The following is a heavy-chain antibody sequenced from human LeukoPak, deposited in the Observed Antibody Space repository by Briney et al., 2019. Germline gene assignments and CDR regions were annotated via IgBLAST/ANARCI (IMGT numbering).Heavy chain of an antibody. J-gene: IGHJ3*02. D-gene: IGHD3-22*01. CDR3: AKDKGEYDSSGYYLGLAFDI. CDR2: ISWNSGSI. CDR1: GFTFDDYA. Sequence: GGSLRLSCAASGFTFDDYAMHWVRQAPGKGLEWVSGISWNSGSIGYADSVKGRFTISRDNAKNSLYLQMNSLRAEDTALYYCAKDKGEYDSSGYYLGLAFDIWGQGTMVTVSS. V-gene: IGHV3-9*01.